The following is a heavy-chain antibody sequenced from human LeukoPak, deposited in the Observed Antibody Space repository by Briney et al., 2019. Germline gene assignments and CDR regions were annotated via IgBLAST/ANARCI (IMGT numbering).Heavy chain of an antibody. Sequence: GGSLRLSCVVSGFTFNRCWMNWVRQAPGKGLEWVAHINPDGRDTYYVDSVKGRFTISRNNAQNPMYLQMNSLRVEDTAVYYCTSWGDTTAEYFQRWGQGTLVTVSS. CDR1: GFTFNRCW. CDR3: TSWGDTTAEYFQR. D-gene: IGHD2-21*02. CDR2: INPDGRDT. V-gene: IGHV3-7*01. J-gene: IGHJ1*01.